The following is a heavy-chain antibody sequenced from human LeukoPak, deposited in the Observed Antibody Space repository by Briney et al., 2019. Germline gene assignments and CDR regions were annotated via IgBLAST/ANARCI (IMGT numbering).Heavy chain of an antibody. CDR2: IYHTGST. Sequence: SGTLSLTCAVSGGSITSNNWWTWVRQPPGKGLEWIGEIYHTGSTNYNPSLKSRVTISVDTSKNQYSLKLSSVTAADTAVYYCARGVAAAGTGWFDPWGQGTLVTVSS. D-gene: IGHD6-13*01. CDR1: GGSITSNNW. CDR3: ARGVAAAGTGWFDP. V-gene: IGHV4-4*02. J-gene: IGHJ5*02.